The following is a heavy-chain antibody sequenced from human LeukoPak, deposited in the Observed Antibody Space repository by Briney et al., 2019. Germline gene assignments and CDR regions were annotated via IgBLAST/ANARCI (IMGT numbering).Heavy chain of an antibody. D-gene: IGHD3-16*02. V-gene: IGHV3-7*01. CDR2: IKDDGSQK. CDR3: ARDPLYGDYFDY. J-gene: IGHJ4*02. Sequence: GGPLSPSCAPPGFTLVKYWMTWFAQVPGKGRDGVANIKDDGSQKYYVDSVKGRFTISRDNAKNTLYLQMDSLRAEDTAVYYCARDPLYGDYFDYWGQGTLVTVSS. CDR1: GFTLVKYW.